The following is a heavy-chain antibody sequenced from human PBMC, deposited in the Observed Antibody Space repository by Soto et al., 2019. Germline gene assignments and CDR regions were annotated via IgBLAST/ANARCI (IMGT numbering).Heavy chain of an antibody. J-gene: IGHJ4*02. CDR3: ARALNQLLLYYFDY. CDR2: ISSSSSYI. Sequence: GGSLRLSCAASGFTFSSYSMNWVRQAPGKGLEWVSSISSSSSYIYYADSVKGRFTISRDNAKNSLYLQMNSLRAEDTAVYYCARALNQLLLYYFDYWGQGTLVTVSS. CDR1: GFTFSSYS. V-gene: IGHV3-21*01. D-gene: IGHD2-2*01.